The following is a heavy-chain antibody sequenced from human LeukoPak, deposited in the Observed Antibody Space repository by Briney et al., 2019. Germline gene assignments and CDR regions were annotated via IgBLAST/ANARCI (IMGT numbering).Heavy chain of an antibody. CDR2: INPNSGGT. CDR3: ARGGDILTGGPNDAFDI. J-gene: IGHJ3*02. Sequence: ASVKVSCKASGYTFTGYYMHWVRQAPGQGLEWMGWINPNSGGTNYAQKFQGRVTMTRDTSISTAYMELSRLGSDDTAVYYCARGGDILTGGPNDAFDIWGQGTMVTVSS. V-gene: IGHV1-2*02. CDR1: GYTFTGYY. D-gene: IGHD3-9*01.